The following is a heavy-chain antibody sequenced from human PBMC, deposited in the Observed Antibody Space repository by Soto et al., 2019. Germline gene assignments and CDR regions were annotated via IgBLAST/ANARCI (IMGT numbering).Heavy chain of an antibody. J-gene: IGHJ4*02. CDR2: IKQDGSEK. V-gene: IGHV3-7*01. Sequence: GGFLRLSGAASWFTSSSYWMIWVRQAPGKGLEWVANIKQDGSEKYYVDSVKGRFTISRDNAKNSLYLQMNSLRAEDTAVYYCARHGRSRSSSWFDYWGQGT. D-gene: IGHD6-13*01. CDR3: ARHGRSRSSSWFDY. CDR1: WFTSSSYW.